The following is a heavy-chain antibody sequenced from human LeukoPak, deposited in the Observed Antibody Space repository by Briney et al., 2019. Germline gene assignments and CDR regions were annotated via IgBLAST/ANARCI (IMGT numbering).Heavy chain of an antibody. CDR1: GFTFSDHY. J-gene: IGHJ4*02. CDR3: AQRGSYAAFDY. V-gene: IGHV3-72*01. CDR2: IRNKANSYTT. Sequence: PGGSLRLSCAASGFTFSDHYMDWVRQAAGKGLEWVGRIRNKANSYTTEYAASVKGRFTISRDDSKNSLYLQMNSLKTEDTTVYYCAQRGSYAAFDYWGQGTLVTVSS. D-gene: IGHD3-16*01.